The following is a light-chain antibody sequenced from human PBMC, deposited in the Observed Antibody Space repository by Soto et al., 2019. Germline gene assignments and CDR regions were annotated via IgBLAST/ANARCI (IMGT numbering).Light chain of an antibody. J-gene: IGKJ5*01. V-gene: IGKV1-12*01. CDR3: QQAYSWPIT. Sequence: DIQMTQSPSSVSASVGDRVTITCRASQDIRSWLAWYQQKPGKAPKFLIYAASTLQSGVPSRFSGSGSGTEFTLTISNLQPEDFATYFCQQAYSWPITFGQGIRLEIK. CDR2: AAS. CDR1: QDIRSW.